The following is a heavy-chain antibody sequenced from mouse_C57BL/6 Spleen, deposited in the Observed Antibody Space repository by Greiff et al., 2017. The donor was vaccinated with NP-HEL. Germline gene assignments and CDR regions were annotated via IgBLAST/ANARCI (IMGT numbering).Heavy chain of an antibody. J-gene: IGHJ1*03. CDR1: GFTFSDYG. CDR2: ISSGRSTI. V-gene: IGHV5-17*01. CDR3: AHYYGSSLYWYFDV. D-gene: IGHD1-1*01. Sequence: EVMLVESGGGLVKPGGSLKLSCAASGFTFSDYGMHWVRQAPEKGLEWVAYISSGRSTIYYADTVKGRFTISRDNAKNTLFLQMTSLRSEDTAMYYCAHYYGSSLYWYFDVWGTGTTVTVSS.